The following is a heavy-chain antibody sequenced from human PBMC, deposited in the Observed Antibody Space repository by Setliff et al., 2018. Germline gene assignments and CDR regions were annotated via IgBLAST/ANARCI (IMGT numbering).Heavy chain of an antibody. J-gene: IGHJ4*02. Sequence: GASVKVSCKASGGTFSSYAITWVRQAPGQGLEWMGGIIPIFGTTKYAQKFQGRVTITADQSTRTVYMELSSLRSEDTAVYYCAIPSSGNFYFDYWGQGTLVTVSS. CDR1: GGTFSSYA. V-gene: IGHV1-69*13. D-gene: IGHD1-26*01. CDR3: AIPSSGNFYFDY. CDR2: IIPIFGTT.